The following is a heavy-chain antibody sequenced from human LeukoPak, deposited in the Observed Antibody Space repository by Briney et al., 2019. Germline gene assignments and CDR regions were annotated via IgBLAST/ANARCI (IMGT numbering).Heavy chain of an antibody. Sequence: ASVKVSCKASGGTFISYAISWVRQAPGQGLEWMGGIIPIFGTANYAQKFQGRVTITADKSTSTAYMELSSLRSEDTAVYYCARAGDHGSSDYWGQGTLVTVSS. CDR2: IIPIFGTA. CDR3: ARAGDHGSSDY. V-gene: IGHV1-69*06. CDR1: GGTFISYA. D-gene: IGHD1-26*01. J-gene: IGHJ4*02.